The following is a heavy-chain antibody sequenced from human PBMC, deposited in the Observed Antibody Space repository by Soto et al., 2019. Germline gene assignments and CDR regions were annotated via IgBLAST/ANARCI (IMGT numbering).Heavy chain of an antibody. Sequence: EVQLLESGGGLVQPGGSLRLSCAASGFTFSSYAMSWVRQAPGKGLERVSAISGSGGSTYYADSVRGRFTISRDNSKNTLYLQMNSLRAEDTAVYYCAKSVGLEWLFNWFDPWGQGTLVTVSS. CDR2: ISGSGGST. J-gene: IGHJ5*02. V-gene: IGHV3-23*01. CDR3: AKSVGLEWLFNWFDP. CDR1: GFTFSSYA. D-gene: IGHD3-3*01.